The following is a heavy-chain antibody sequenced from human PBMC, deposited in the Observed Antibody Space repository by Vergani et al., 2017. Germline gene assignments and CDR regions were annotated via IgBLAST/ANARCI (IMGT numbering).Heavy chain of an antibody. CDR3: ARGNYYGSGTYVDP. J-gene: IGHJ5*02. D-gene: IGHD3-10*01. V-gene: IGHV3-66*02. CDR1: GSTVSGNY. Sequence: ELQLVESGGGLVQPGGSLRLSCAASGSTVSGNYMTWVRQAPGKGLEWVSHFYSGDETYYADSVKGRVTISRDTSKNTLHLQRNNLRVEDTAVYYYARGNYYGSGTYVDPWGQGTLVTVSS. CDR2: FYSGDET.